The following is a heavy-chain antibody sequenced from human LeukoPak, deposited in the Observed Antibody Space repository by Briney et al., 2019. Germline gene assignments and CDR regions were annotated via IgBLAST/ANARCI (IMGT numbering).Heavy chain of an antibody. J-gene: IGHJ4*02. D-gene: IGHD3-3*01. CDR2: INTITGNP. CDR1: GYTFTSFA. V-gene: IGHV7-4-1*02. Sequence: GASVKVSCKASGYTFTSFAMNWVRQAPGQGPEWMGWINTITGNPTYAQGFTGRFVFSLDTSVSTAYLQISSLKAEDTAVYYCARDQDSRSGQYRRDFDYWGQGTLVTVSS. CDR3: ARDQDSRSGQYRRDFDY.